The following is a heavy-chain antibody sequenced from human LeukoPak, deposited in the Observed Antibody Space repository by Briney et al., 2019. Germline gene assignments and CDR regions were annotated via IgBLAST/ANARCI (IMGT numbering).Heavy chain of an antibody. CDR3: AKGYIREVPRGGFDI. Sequence: GGSLRLSCAGSGFTFSSYAMSWVRQAPGKGLEWVSGISGSGDSTWYADSVKGRFTISRDNSKNTLYLQMNSLRAEDTAVYYCAKGYIREVPRGGFDISGQGTMVTVSS. V-gene: IGHV3-23*01. J-gene: IGHJ3*02. CDR2: ISGSGDST. CDR1: GFTFSSYA. D-gene: IGHD2-2*01.